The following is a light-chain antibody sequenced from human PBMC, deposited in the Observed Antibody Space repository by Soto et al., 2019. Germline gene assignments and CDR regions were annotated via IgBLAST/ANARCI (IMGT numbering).Light chain of an antibody. Sequence: QSALTQPASVSGSPGQSITISCTGTSSDVGGYNYVSWYQQHPGKAPKLMIYEVSNRPSGVSNRFSGSKSGNTASLTISGLQAEDEAHYYCSSYTSSSTAVFGTGTKLTVL. J-gene: IGLJ1*01. CDR3: SSYTSSSTAV. V-gene: IGLV2-14*01. CDR1: SSDVGGYNY. CDR2: EVS.